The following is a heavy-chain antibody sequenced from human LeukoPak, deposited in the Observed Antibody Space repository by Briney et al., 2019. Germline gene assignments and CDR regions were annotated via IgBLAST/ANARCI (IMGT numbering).Heavy chain of an antibody. CDR3: ARDPAVDTAADY. Sequence: PGGSLRLSCAASGFTFSSYSMNWVRQAPGKGLEWVSSISSSSSYIYYADSVKGRFTTSRDNAKNSLYLQMNSLRAEDTAVYYCARDPAVDTAADYWGQGTLVTVSS. CDR1: GFTFSSYS. D-gene: IGHD5-18*01. CDR2: ISSSSSYI. V-gene: IGHV3-21*01. J-gene: IGHJ4*02.